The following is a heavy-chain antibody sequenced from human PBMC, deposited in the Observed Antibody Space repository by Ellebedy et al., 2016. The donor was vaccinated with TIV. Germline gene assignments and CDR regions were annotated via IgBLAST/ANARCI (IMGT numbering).Heavy chain of an antibody. V-gene: IGHV3-7*03. J-gene: IGHJ4*02. CDR2: INEDGSEK. D-gene: IGHD3-16*01. CDR3: ARAGGVGTVDC. CDR1: GFTFRDYW. Sequence: GGSLRLSCAASGFTFRDYWMSWVRQAPGKGLEWVANINEDGSEKYYVDSVAGRFTISRDNAKNSLFLQMNSPRADDTAVYYCARAGGVGTVDCWGQGTLLTVSS.